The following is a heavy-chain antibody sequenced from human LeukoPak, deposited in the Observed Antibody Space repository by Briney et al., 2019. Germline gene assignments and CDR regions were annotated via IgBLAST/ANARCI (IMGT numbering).Heavy chain of an antibody. CDR3: AKHGGSGTYTKEFDY. CDR1: GYRFSSYW. D-gene: IGHD1-26*01. V-gene: IGHV5-51*01. Sequence: GESLQISCKGSGYRFSSYWIGWVRQMPGKGLEWMGIIYPGDSDTRYSPSFQGQVTISADKSISTAYLQWSSLKASDTAMYYCAKHGGSGTYTKEFDYWGQGTLVTVSS. CDR2: IYPGDSDT. J-gene: IGHJ4*02.